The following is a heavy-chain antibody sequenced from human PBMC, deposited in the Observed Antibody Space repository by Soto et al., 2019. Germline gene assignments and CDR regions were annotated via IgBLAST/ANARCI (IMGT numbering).Heavy chain of an antibody. CDR1: GFTFSSYG. D-gene: IGHD5-18*01. CDR3: ARDSRGYSYGYGY. Sequence: GGSLRLSCAASGFTFSSYGMHWVRQAPGKGLEWVAVIWYDGSNKYYADSVKGRFTISRDNSKNTLYLQMNSLRAEDTAVYYCARDSRGYSYGYGYWGQGTLVTVSS. V-gene: IGHV3-33*01. CDR2: IWYDGSNK. J-gene: IGHJ4*02.